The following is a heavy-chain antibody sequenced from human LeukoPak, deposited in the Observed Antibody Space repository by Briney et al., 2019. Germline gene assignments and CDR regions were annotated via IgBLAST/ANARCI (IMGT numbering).Heavy chain of an antibody. Sequence: GGSLRLSCAASGFTFSSYWMSWVRQAPGKGLEWVANIKQDGSEKYYVDSVKGRFTISRDNAKNSLYLQMNSLRAEDTAVYYCARDRALRYFDWSWFDPWGQGTLVTVSS. J-gene: IGHJ5*02. CDR1: GFTFSSYW. CDR3: ARDRALRYFDWSWFDP. CDR2: IKQDGSEK. V-gene: IGHV3-7*01. D-gene: IGHD3-9*01.